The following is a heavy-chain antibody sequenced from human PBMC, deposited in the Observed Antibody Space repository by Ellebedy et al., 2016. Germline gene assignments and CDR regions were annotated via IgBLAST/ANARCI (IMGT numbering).Heavy chain of an antibody. J-gene: IGHJ4*02. D-gene: IGHD6-19*01. CDR2: MNPNSGNT. V-gene: IGHV1-8*01. Sequence: ASVKVSCKASGYTFTSYDINWVRQATGQGLEWMGWMNPNSGNTGYAQKFQGRVTMTRDTSISTAYMELSRLRSDDTAVYYCARGVAGYWIDYWGQGTLVTVSS. CDR3: ARGVAGYWIDY. CDR1: GYTFTSYD.